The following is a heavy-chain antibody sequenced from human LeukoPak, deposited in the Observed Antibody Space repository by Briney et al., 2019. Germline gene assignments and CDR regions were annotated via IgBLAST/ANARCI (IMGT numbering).Heavy chain of an antibody. D-gene: IGHD3-10*01. V-gene: IGHV1-18*01. CDR2: ISGYTGSA. Sequence: SVNVSCKASGYTFTSYGISWVRQAPGQGLEWMGWISGYTGSAKYAQKLQGRVTMTTDTSTSTAYMELRSLTSDDTAVYYCARDGAYNMDVWGQGTTVTVSS. J-gene: IGHJ6*02. CDR3: ARDGAYNMDV. CDR1: GYTFTSYG.